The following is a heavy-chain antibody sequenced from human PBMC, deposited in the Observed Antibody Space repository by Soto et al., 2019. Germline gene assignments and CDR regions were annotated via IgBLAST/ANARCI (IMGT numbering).Heavy chain of an antibody. CDR1: GCTVSSYA. V-gene: IGHV1-69*13. Sequence: SVWISCKASGCTVSSYAISWVRQAPGQGLEWMGGIIPIFGTANYAQKFQGRVTITADESTSTAYMELSSLRSEDTAVYYCARVLVEGAGSYPTYYYGMDVWGQGTTVTVSS. D-gene: IGHD1-26*01. CDR3: ARVLVEGAGSYPTYYYGMDV. J-gene: IGHJ6*02. CDR2: IIPIFGTA.